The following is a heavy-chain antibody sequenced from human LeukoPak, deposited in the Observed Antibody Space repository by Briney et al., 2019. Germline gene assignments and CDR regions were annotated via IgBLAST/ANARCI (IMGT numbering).Heavy chain of an antibody. CDR1: GGSISSYY. CDR3: ARGYYYDSSGYLGLY. D-gene: IGHD3-22*01. J-gene: IGHJ4*02. CDR2: MYYSGST. Sequence: SETLSLTCTVSGGSISSYYWIWIRQPPGKGRVGIGYMYYSGSTNYNPSLKRRVTISVDTSKNQFSLKLSSVTAADTAVYYCARGYYYDSSGYLGLYWGQGTLVTVSS. V-gene: IGHV4-59*08.